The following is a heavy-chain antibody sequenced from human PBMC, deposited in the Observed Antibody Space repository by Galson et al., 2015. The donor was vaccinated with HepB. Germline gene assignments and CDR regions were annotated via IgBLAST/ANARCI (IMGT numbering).Heavy chain of an antibody. D-gene: IGHD2-15*01. Sequence: SVKVSCKASGGTFSSYAISWVRQAPGQGLEWMGGIIPIFGTANYAQKFQGRVTITADESTSTAYMELSSLRSEDTAVYYCATRLGYCSGGSCYVGDAFDIWGQGTMVTVSS. CDR1: GGTFSSYA. CDR2: IIPIFGTA. CDR3: ATRLGYCSGGSCYVGDAFDI. J-gene: IGHJ3*02. V-gene: IGHV1-69*13.